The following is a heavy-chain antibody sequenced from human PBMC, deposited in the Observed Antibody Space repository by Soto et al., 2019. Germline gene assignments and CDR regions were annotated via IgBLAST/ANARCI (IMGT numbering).Heavy chain of an antibody. V-gene: IGHV3-53*02. Sequence: DVQLVETGGGLIQPGGSLRLSCAASGFSVSSDYMNWVRQDPGKGLAWVSVIYRGGSTYYADSVRGRFTISRDNSENTLFLQMNSLRAEDTAVYYCARATEWNALDIRGQGTIVTVSS. CDR1: GFSVSSDY. D-gene: IGHD3-3*01. CDR3: ARATEWNALDI. CDR2: IYRGGST. J-gene: IGHJ3*02.